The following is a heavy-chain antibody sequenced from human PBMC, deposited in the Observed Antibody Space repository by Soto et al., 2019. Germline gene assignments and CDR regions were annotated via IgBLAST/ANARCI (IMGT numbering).Heavy chain of an antibody. Sequence: SQTLSLTCAISGDSVSSNSAAWNWIRQSPSRGLEWLGRTYYRSKWHNDYAVSGKSRITINPDASKNQFSLQLNSVTPEDTAVYCCARDGLTGDAFDIWGQGTMVTVSS. CDR3: ARDGLTGDAFDI. J-gene: IGHJ3*02. CDR2: TYYRSKWHN. V-gene: IGHV6-1*01. CDR1: GDSVSSNSAA. D-gene: IGHD7-27*01.